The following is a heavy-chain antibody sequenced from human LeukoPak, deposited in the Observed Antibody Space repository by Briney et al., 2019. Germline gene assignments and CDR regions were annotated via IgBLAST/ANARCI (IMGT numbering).Heavy chain of an antibody. CDR1: GYTFTSYY. D-gene: IGHD3-10*01. CDR2: INPNSGGT. V-gene: IGHV1-2*04. Sequence: GASVKVSCKASGYTFTSYYMHWVRQAPGQGLEWMGWINPNSGGTNYAQKFQGWVTMTRDTSISTAYMELSRLRSDDTAVYYCARDSSPLWFGELSQGYGMDVWGQGTTVTVSS. CDR3: ARDSSPLWFGELSQGYGMDV. J-gene: IGHJ6*02.